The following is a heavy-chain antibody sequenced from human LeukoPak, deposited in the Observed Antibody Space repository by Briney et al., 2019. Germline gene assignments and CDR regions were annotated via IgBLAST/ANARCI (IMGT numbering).Heavy chain of an antibody. D-gene: IGHD3-10*01. J-gene: IGHJ5*02. CDR3: AKDLVGDRRFGES. CDR2: IRCDGNDK. Sequence: AGSLTFSCVASAFTFSYYGMHWRRQAPGNGLEWGTFIRCDGNDKYYAESVKGRLTISRDTSSNTVYLQMNSLRAEDTAVYYCAKDLVGDRRFGESWGQGTLVTVSS. CDR1: AFTFSYYG. V-gene: IGHV3-30*02.